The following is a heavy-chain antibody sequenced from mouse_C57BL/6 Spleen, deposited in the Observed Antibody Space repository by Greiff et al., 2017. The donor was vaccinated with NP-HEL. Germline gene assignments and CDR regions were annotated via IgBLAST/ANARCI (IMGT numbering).Heavy chain of an antibody. V-gene: IGHV1-50*01. CDR3: ARLGVNGNGAY. CDR1: GYTFTSYW. CDR2: IDPSDSYT. Sequence: QVQLQQPGAELVKPGASVKLSCKASGYTFTSYWMQWVKQRPGQGLEWIGEIDPSDSYTNYNQKFKGKATLTVDTSSSTAYMQLSSLTSEDSAVYYCARLGVNGNGAYWGQGTLVTVSA. D-gene: IGHD2-1*01. J-gene: IGHJ3*01.